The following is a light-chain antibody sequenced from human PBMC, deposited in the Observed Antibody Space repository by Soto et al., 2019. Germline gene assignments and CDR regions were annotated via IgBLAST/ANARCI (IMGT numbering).Light chain of an antibody. J-gene: IGLJ1*01. CDR2: SYD. Sequence: QSVLTQPPSASGTPGQRVTISCSTSSSNIGGNTVNWYQQVPGTAPKLLIYSYDQRPSGVPDRFSGSKSGTSASLAISGLQSEDEADYYCAAWDASLNGDVFGTGTQLTVL. V-gene: IGLV1-44*01. CDR1: SSNIGGNT. CDR3: AAWDASLNGDV.